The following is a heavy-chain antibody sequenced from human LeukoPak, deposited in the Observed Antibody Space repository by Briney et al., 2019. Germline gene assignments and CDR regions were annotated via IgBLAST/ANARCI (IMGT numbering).Heavy chain of an antibody. CDR2: IRNKAYGGTI. V-gene: IGHV3-49*03. CDR1: GFIFGDYA. D-gene: IGHD6-13*01. Sequence: PGRSLRLSCTASGFIFGDYAMSWFRQAPGKGLEWVGFIRNKAYGGTIEYAASVKGRFTVSRDDSKSIAYLQMNSLKIEDTAVYYCSRIKGSSWSEGFDFWGQGTLVTVSS. J-gene: IGHJ4*02. CDR3: SRIKGSSWSEGFDF.